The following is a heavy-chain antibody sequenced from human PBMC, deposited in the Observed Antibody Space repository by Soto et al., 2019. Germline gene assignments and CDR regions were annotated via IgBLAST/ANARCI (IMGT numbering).Heavy chain of an antibody. V-gene: IGHV1-18*04. CDR2: ISGHNGKT. CDR1: GYTLSTYG. J-gene: IGHJ4*02. Sequence: QVHLEQSASEAKKPGASVKLSCKAAGYTLSTYGFSWLRQAPGQGLEWMGWISGHNGKTKYAQSFQGRITMTTDTSTRTGYLELRSLRSDDTAVYYCARDRGYLHDSTGYVDHWGQGALVIVSS. D-gene: IGHD3-9*01. CDR3: ARDRGYLHDSTGYVDH.